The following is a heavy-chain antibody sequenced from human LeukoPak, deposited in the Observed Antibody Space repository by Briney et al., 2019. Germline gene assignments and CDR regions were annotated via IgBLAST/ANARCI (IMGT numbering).Heavy chain of an antibody. V-gene: IGHV3-30-3*01. D-gene: IGHD2-21*02. Sequence: GGSLRLSCEASGFTFSNYAIHWVRQAPDKGLEWVALISYDGSNKYYADSVKGRFTISRDNSKNTLYLQMNSLRTEDTAVFYCARAAYCGGGCYYYFDYWGQGTLVTVSS. CDR2: ISYDGSNK. J-gene: IGHJ4*02. CDR1: GFTFSNYA. CDR3: ARAAYCGGGCYYYFDY.